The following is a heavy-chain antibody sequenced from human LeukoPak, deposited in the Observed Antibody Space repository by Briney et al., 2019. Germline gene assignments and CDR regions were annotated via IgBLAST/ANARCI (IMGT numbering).Heavy chain of an antibody. Sequence: SETLPLTCAVSGYSISSGYYWGWIRQPPGKGLEWIGSISQSGSTYYNSSLKSRVTISVDTSKNQVSLKLNSVTATDTAVYYCARHRYPGSSDYFDCWGQGTLVTVSS. CDR1: GYSISSGYY. CDR2: ISQSGST. D-gene: IGHD6-6*01. CDR3: ARHRYPGSSDYFDC. J-gene: IGHJ4*02. V-gene: IGHV4-38-2*01.